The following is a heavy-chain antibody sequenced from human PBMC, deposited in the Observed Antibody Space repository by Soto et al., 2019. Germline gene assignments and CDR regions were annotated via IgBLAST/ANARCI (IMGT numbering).Heavy chain of an antibody. CDR2: ISGSGGST. D-gene: IGHD6-19*01. J-gene: IGHJ4*02. V-gene: IGHV3-23*01. CDR1: EFTFSSSA. Sequence: PWWSLRHSCAASEFTFSSSAMSLVRQAPGKGLEWVSAISGSGGSTYYADSVKGRFTISRDNSKNTLYLQMNSLRAEDTAVYYCAKDSFYSSGWSGYWGQGTLVTVSS. CDR3: AKDSFYSSGWSGY.